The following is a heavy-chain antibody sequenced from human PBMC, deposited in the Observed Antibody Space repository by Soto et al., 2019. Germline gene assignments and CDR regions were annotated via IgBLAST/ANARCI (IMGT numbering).Heavy chain of an antibody. CDR1: GYSFTSYW. Sequence: GESLKISCMGSGYSFTSYWIGWVRQMPGKGLEWMGIIYPGDSATRYSPSFQGQVTISADKSISTAYLQWSSLKASDTAMYYCARVADYGDYTANYYGMDVWGQGTTVTVSS. CDR2: IYPGDSAT. J-gene: IGHJ6*02. D-gene: IGHD4-17*01. CDR3: ARVADYGDYTANYYGMDV. V-gene: IGHV5-51*01.